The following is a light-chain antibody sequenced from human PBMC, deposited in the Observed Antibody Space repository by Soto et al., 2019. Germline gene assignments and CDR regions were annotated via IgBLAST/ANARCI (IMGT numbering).Light chain of an antibody. CDR1: QSIGGW. Sequence: DIQMTQSPSTLSASVGDRVTITCRASQSIGGWLAWYQQNPGKAPKLLIYKASNLESGVPSKFSGSGSETEFTLTISSLQPDDFATYYCQQYHRFPYTFGQGTKLEIK. CDR2: KAS. CDR3: QQYHRFPYT. J-gene: IGKJ2*01. V-gene: IGKV1-5*03.